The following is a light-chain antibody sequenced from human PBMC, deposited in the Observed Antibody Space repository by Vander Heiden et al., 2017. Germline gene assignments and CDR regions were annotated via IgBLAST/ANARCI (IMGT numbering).Light chain of an antibody. Sequence: EIVMTQSPATLSVSPGERATLSCRASQSFNTNLAWFQQTPGQSPRLLIYGVSTRATGVPARFSGSGYGTEFTLTISSLQSEEFGVYYCQQYKKGHPTTWTFGQGTKVEIK. CDR3: QQYKKGHPTTWT. CDR1: QSFNTN. J-gene: IGKJ1*01. CDR2: GVS. V-gene: IGKV3-15*01.